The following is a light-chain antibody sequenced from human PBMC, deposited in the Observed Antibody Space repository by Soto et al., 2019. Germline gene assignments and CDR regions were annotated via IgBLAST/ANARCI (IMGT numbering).Light chain of an antibody. Sequence: QSVLTQPPSVSGAPGQRVTISCTGRSSNIGAGYDVHWYQQLPGTAPKLLIYDNSNRPSGVPDRFSGSKSGTSASLAITWLQDEDEADYYCQSSDSSLRAVVFGGGTKVTVL. CDR1: SSNIGAGYD. V-gene: IGLV1-40*01. J-gene: IGLJ2*01. CDR3: QSSDSSLRAVV. CDR2: DNS.